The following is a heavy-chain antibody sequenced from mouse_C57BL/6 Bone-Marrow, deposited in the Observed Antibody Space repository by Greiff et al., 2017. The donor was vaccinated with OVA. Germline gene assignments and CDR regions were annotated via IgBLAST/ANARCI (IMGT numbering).Heavy chain of an antibody. CDR3: ARSAILKYFDY. V-gene: IGHV1-50*01. CDR1: GYTFTSYW. D-gene: IGHD6-1*01. Sequence: VQLQQPGAELVKPGASVKLSCKASGYTFTSYWMPWVKQRPGQGLEWIGEIDPSDSYTNYNQKFTGKATLTVDTSSSTAYMPLSSLTSEDSAVYYCARSAILKYFDYWGQGTTLTVSS. J-gene: IGHJ2*01. CDR2: IDPSDSYT.